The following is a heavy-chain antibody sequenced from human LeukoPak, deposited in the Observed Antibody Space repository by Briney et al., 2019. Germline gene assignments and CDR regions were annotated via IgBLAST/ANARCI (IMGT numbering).Heavy chain of an antibody. D-gene: IGHD2-21*02. J-gene: IGHJ4*02. V-gene: IGHV3-30*04. CDR2: ISYDGSNK. CDR1: GFTFSSYA. CDR3: ARGKTCGGDCYAFDY. Sequence: GGSLRLSCAASGFTFSSYAMHWVRQAPGKGLEWVAVISYDGSNKYYADSVKGRFTISRDNSKNTLYLQMNSLRAEDPPVYYCARGKTCGGDCYAFDYWGQGTLVTVSS.